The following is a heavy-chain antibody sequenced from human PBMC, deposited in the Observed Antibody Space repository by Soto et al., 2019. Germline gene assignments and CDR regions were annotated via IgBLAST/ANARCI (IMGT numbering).Heavy chain of an antibody. J-gene: IGHJ6*02. D-gene: IGHD2-2*01. V-gene: IGHV5-51*01. CDR3: ARHYCSSTSCYPVYYYYYGMDV. CDR1: GYSFTSYW. CDR2: IYPGDSDT. Sequence: GESLKISCKGSGYSFTSYWIGWVRQMPGKGLGWVGIIYPGDSDTRYSPSFQGQVTISADKSISTAYLQWSSLKASDAAMYYCARHYCSSTSCYPVYYYYYGMDVWGQGTTVTVSS.